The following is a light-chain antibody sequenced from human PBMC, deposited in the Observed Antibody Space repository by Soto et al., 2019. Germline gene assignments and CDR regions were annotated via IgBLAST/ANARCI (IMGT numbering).Light chain of an antibody. J-gene: IGKJ1*01. Sequence: DIHMTQSPSTLSASLGDRVTITSRASQGISSYLAWYQQKPGKAPKLLIYVASNLESGVPSRFSGSGSGTEFTLTISNLQPDDFATYYCQQYENYWTFGQGTKVDIK. CDR1: QGISSY. V-gene: IGKV1-5*01. CDR2: VAS. CDR3: QQYENYWT.